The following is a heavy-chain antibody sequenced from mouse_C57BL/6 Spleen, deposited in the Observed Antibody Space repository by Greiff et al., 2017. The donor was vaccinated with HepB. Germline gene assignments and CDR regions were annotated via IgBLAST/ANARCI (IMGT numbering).Heavy chain of an antibody. D-gene: IGHD1-1*01. Sequence: EVQLQQSGPELVKPGASVKMSCKASGYTFTDYNMHWVKQSHGKSLERIGYLNPNNGGTSYNQKFKGKATLTVNKSSSTAYMEHRSLTSEDAAVYYCARDLRRGSNVDYWGQGTTLTVSS. CDR1: GYTFTDYN. CDR2: LNPNNGGT. CDR3: ARDLRRGSNVDY. J-gene: IGHJ2*01. V-gene: IGHV1-22*01.